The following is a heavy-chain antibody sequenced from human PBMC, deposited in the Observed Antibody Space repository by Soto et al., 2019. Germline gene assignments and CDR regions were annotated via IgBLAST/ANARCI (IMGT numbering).Heavy chain of an antibody. CDR3: RTLRGPYYFDY. J-gene: IGHJ4*02. CDR1: GGSISSSSYY. D-gene: IGHD1-7*01. Sequence: SETLSLTCTVSGGSISSSSYYWGWIRQPPGKGLEWIGSIYYSGSTYYNPSLKSRVTISVDTSKNQFSLKLSSVTAADTAVYYCRTLRGPYYFDYWGRGTLATVS. V-gene: IGHV4-39*01. CDR2: IYYSGST.